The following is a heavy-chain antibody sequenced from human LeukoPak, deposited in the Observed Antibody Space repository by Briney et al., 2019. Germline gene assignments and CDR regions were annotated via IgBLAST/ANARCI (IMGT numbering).Heavy chain of an antibody. CDR1: GFTFSSYA. D-gene: IGHD2-15*01. J-gene: IGHJ4*02. CDR2: ISFDGSNR. Sequence: PGGSLRLSCAASGFTFSSYAMHWVRQAPGKGLEWVAVISFDGSNRYYVDSVKGRFTISRDNSKNTLFLQMSSLRAEDTAIYYCAKPLYCNGGSCYNGLHYWGQGTLVTVSS. V-gene: IGHV3-30*18. CDR3: AKPLYCNGGSCYNGLHY.